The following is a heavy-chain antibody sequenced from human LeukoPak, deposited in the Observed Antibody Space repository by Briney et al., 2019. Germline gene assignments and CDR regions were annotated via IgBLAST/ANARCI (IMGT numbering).Heavy chain of an antibody. V-gene: IGHV1-2*02. CDR2: INPNSGGT. Sequence: ASVKVSCMASGYTFTGYYMHWVRQAPGQGLEWMGWINPNSGGTNYAQKFQGRVTMTRDTSISTAYMELSRLRSDDTAVYYRARGGATVTTCDYWGQGTLVTVSS. J-gene: IGHJ4*02. D-gene: IGHD4-17*01. CDR1: GYTFTGYY. CDR3: ARGGATVTTCDY.